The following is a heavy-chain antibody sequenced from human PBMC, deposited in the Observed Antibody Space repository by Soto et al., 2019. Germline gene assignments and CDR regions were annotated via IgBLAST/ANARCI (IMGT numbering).Heavy chain of an antibody. CDR2: IYYSGTT. CDR1: GGSISSSTSYY. D-gene: IGHD1-1*01. Sequence: PSETLSLTCTVSGGSISSSTSYYWGWIRQPPGKGLEWIGSIYYSGTTYYNPSLKSRLTMSVDTSKNQFSLKLISVTAADTAVYYCARLSGVQREYWGQGTLVTAP. J-gene: IGHJ4*02. CDR3: ARLSGVQREY. V-gene: IGHV4-39*01.